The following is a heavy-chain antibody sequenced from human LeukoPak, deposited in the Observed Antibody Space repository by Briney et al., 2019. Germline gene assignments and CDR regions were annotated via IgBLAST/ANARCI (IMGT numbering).Heavy chain of an antibody. CDR3: AKDQLRHGSPRGPAPEDY. Sequence: GGSLRLSCAASGFTFSSYGMHWVRQAPGKGLEWVAFIRYDGSNKYYADSVKGRFTISRDNSKNTLYLQMNSLRAEDTAVYYCAKDQLRHGSPRGPAPEDYWGQGTLVTVSS. V-gene: IGHV3-30*02. CDR2: IRYDGSNK. J-gene: IGHJ4*02. D-gene: IGHD3-10*01. CDR1: GFTFSSYG.